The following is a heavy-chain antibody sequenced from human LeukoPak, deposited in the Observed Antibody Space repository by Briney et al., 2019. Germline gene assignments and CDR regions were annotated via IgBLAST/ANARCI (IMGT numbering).Heavy chain of an antibody. J-gene: IGHJ6*03. V-gene: IGHV3-74*01. CDR2: IKDGGTTT. CDR3: ARELHSNYADYYYMDV. CDR1: GFTFSSYW. D-gene: IGHD4-11*01. Sequence: PGGSLRLSCAASGFTFSSYWIHWVRQVPGKGLVWVSRIKDGGTTTDYADSVKGRFTISRDDAKNTLYLQMNSLRAEDTAVYYCARELHSNYADYYYMDVWGKGTMVTVSS.